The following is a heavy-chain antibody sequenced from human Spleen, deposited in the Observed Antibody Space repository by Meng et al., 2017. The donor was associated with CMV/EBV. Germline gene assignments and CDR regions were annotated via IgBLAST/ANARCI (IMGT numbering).Heavy chain of an antibody. V-gene: IGHV4-59*01. Sequence: SETLSLTCTVSGGSISSYYWSWIRQSPGKGLEWIGYINYSGSTFYSPSLKSRVTISVDTSKNQFSLELRSVTAADTAVYSCARNVKGGNSYGYIDYWGRGTLVTVSS. D-gene: IGHD5-18*01. J-gene: IGHJ4*02. CDR3: ARNVKGGNSYGYIDY. CDR2: INYSGST. CDR1: GGSISSYY.